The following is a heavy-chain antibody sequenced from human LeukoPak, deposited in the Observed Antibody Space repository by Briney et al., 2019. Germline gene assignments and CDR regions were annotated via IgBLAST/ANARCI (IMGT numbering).Heavy chain of an antibody. V-gene: IGHV3-11*01. D-gene: IGHD6-19*01. Sequence: GGSLRLSCAASGFTFSDYYMSWIRQAPGKGLEWVSYISSSGSTIYYADSVKGRFTISRDNAKNSLYLQMNSLRAEDTALYYCAKDKVSAVAGIDYWGQGTLVTVSS. CDR3: AKDKVSAVAGIDY. J-gene: IGHJ4*02. CDR2: ISSSGSTI. CDR1: GFTFSDYY.